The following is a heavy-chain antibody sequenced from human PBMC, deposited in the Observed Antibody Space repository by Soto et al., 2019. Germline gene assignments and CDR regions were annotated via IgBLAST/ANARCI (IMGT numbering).Heavy chain of an antibody. J-gene: IGHJ4*02. CDR3: ASVHAATGGGYYLDY. D-gene: IGHD2-15*01. Sequence: SVNVSFNASGCTFSSYAISWVRQAPGQVLDWMGGIIPIFGTANYAQNFQGRVTITADESTSTSSMELSSLGSEDTAVYYCASVHAATGGGYYLDYWGRVNLVTVSS. V-gene: IGHV1-69*13. CDR2: IIPIFGTA. CDR1: GCTFSSYA.